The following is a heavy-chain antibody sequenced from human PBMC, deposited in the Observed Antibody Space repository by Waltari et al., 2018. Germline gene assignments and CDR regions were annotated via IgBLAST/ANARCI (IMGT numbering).Heavy chain of an antibody. D-gene: IGHD6-13*01. Sequence: QVQLVQSGAEVKKPGSSVKVSCKASGGTFSSYAISWVRQAPGQGLEWMGRIIPIFGTANYAQKFQGRVTITADKSTSTAYMELNSLRAEDTAVYYCAKEEAATDAFDIWGQGTMVTVSS. V-gene: IGHV1-69*08. CDR3: AKEEAATDAFDI. CDR1: GGTFSSYA. J-gene: IGHJ3*02. CDR2: IIPIFGTA.